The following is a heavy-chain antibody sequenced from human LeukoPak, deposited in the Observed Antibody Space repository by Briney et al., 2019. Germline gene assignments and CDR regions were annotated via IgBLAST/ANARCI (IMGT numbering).Heavy chain of an antibody. CDR2: ISYDGSNK. D-gene: IGHD5-18*01. CDR3: ARLQLWSYHFDY. V-gene: IGHV3-30-3*01. Sequence: GGSLRLSCAASGFTFSSYATHWVRQAPGKGLEWVAVISYDGSNKYYADSVKGRFTISRDNSKNTLYLQMNSLRAEDTAVYYCARLQLWSYHFDYWGQGTLVTVSS. J-gene: IGHJ4*02. CDR1: GFTFSSYA.